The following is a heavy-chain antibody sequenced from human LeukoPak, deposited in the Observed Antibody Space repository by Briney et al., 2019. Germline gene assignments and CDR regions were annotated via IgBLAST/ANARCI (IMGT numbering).Heavy chain of an antibody. V-gene: IGHV4-34*01. D-gene: IGHD2-2*01. Sequence: SETLSLTCAVYGGSFSGYYWSWIRQPPGKGLEWIGEINHRGITNYNPSLTSRVTISVDTSKNQSSLNLTSLTAADTAVYYCARRSTSCLDYWGQGTLVTVSS. J-gene: IGHJ4*02. CDR2: INHRGIT. CDR3: ARRSTSCLDY. CDR1: GGSFSGYY.